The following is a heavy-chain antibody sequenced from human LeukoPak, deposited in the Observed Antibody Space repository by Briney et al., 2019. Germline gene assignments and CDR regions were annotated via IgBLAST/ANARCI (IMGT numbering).Heavy chain of an antibody. V-gene: IGHV3-64*01. Sequence: PGGSLRLSCAASGFTFSTYFMHWVRQAPGKGLEYVSGINSNGGSTYYANSVEGRFTISRDNFQNTLYLQMGSLTTEDMAVYYCARGGVYASSSLGDYWGQGTLVTVSS. D-gene: IGHD6-6*01. J-gene: IGHJ4*02. CDR2: INSNGGST. CDR3: ARGGVYASSSLGDY. CDR1: GFTFSTYF.